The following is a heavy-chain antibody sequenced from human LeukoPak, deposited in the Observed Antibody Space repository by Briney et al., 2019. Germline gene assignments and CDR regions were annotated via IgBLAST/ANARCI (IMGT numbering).Heavy chain of an antibody. J-gene: IGHJ6*04. V-gene: IGHV4-34*01. CDR2: INHSGST. D-gene: IGHD2-8*01. CDR1: GGSFSGYY. CDR3: ARKGVYARALDV. Sequence: PSETLSLTCTVYGGSFSGYYWSWIRQPPGKGLEWIGEINHSGSTNYNPSLKSRVTISVDTSKNQFSLKLSSVTAADTAVYYCARKGVYARALDVWGKGTTVTVSS.